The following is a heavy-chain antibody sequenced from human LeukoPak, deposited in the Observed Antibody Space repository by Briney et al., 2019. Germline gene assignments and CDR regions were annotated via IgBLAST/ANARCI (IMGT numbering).Heavy chain of an antibody. CDR1: GFTFSSYA. CDR2: ISGSGGST. Sequence: PGGSLRLSCAASGFTFSSYAMSWVRQAPGKGLEWVSAISGSGGSTYYADSVKGRFTISRDNSKHTLYLQMNSLRAEDTAVYYCAKASTRHYYYGMDVWGQGTTVTVSS. J-gene: IGHJ6*02. CDR3: AKASTRHYYYGMDV. V-gene: IGHV3-23*01.